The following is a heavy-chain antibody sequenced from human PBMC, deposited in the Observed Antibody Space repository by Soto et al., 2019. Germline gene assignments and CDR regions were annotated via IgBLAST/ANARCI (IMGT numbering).Heavy chain of an antibody. CDR3: FQAEDGIRDVRSVSAFLLNRSSDL. CDR2: INYRGST. D-gene: IGHD3-10*02. Sequence: QPPGKGLEWIGSINYRGSTYYNPSLKSRVTISVDTSKNQFSLKLSSVTAADTVVYFFFQAEDGIRDVRSVSAFLLNRSSDL. V-gene: IGHV4-39*01. J-gene: IGHJ2*01.